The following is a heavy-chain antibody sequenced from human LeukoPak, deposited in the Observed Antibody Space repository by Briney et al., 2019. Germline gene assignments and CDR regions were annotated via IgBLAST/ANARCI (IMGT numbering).Heavy chain of an antibody. D-gene: IGHD5-12*01. CDR1: GGSISSGDSY. CDR2: IYYSGST. V-gene: IGHV4-30-4*01. J-gene: IGHJ6*04. CDR3: AREGREYSGHSNYLYGLDV. Sequence: SQTLSLTCTVSGGSISSGDSYWTWIRQPPGKGLEWIGYIYYSGSTYYNPSLKSRVTISVDTSKNQFFLKLSSVTAADTAVYYCAREGREYSGHSNYLYGLDVWGKGTTVTVSS.